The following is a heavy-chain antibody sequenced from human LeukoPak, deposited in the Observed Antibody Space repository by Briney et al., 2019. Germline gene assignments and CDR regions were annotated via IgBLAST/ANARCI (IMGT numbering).Heavy chain of an antibody. D-gene: IGHD3/OR15-3a*01. CDR1: GVSISSSNSY. V-gene: IGHV4-39*01. J-gene: IGHJ4*02. Sequence: PSETLSLTCTVSGVSISSSNSYWGWIRQPPGKGLEWIGSIYYTGNTYYNASPKRRLTISIDTSKNPISLRLTSVTATDTAMYYCARQSGSGLFTLPGGQGTLVTVSS. CDR2: IYYTGNT. CDR3: ARQSGSGLFTLP.